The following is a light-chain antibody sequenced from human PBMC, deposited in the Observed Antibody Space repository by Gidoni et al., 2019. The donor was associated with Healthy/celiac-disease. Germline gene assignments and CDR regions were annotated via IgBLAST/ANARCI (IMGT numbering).Light chain of an antibody. J-gene: IGKJ2*01. V-gene: IGKV2-30*01. CDR2: KVS. CDR1: QSLVYSDGNTY. CDR3: MQGTHWPPMYT. Sequence: DVVMTQSPLSLPVTLGQPASIPCRSSQSLVYSDGNTYLNWFQQRPGQSPRRLIYKVSNRDSGVPDRFSGSGSVTDFTLKISRVEAEDVGVYYCMQGTHWPPMYTFGQGTKLEIK.